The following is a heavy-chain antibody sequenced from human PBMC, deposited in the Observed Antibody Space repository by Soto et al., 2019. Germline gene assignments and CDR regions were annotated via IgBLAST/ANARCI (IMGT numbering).Heavy chain of an antibody. Sequence: ASVKASCKASGYTCTNYAMHSVRQAPGQRPKWTGWINAGNGNTKYSQKFQGRVTITRDTSASTAYMELSSLRSEDTAVYLCATAACSGTSGHTQENYCAMEVWRQG. J-gene: IGHJ6*01. D-gene: IGHD1-1*01. V-gene: IGHV1-3*01. CDR2: INAGNGNT. CDR1: GYTCTNYA. CDR3: ATAACSGTSGHTQENYCAMEV.